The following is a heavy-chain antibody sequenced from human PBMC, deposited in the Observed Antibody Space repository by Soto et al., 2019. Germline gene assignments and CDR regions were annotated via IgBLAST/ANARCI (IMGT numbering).Heavy chain of an antibody. CDR2: ISSSGSTI. CDR1: GFTFSDYY. V-gene: IGHV3-11*01. J-gene: IGHJ6*02. CDR3: ARGINRDTIKFGGGVGMDV. Sequence: QVQLVESGGGLVKPGGSLRLSCAASGFTFSDYYMSWIRQAPGKGLEWVSYISSSGSTIYYTDSVRGRFTLSRDNTKNSLFLEMNRLRAGDTAVNYCARGINRDTIKFGGGVGMDVWGQGTTVTVSS. D-gene: IGHD3-16*01.